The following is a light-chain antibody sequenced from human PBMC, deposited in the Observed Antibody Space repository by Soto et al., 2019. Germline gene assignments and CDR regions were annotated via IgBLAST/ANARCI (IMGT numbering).Light chain of an antibody. Sequence: PPTLSLSPGERATLSCRASQSVSSNLAWYQQKPGQAPRLLIYGASTRATGIPARFSGSGSGTDFTLTISSLQAEDFETYYCQQTRSYPSTFGGGTKVDIK. V-gene: IGKV3-15*01. CDR2: GAS. CDR1: QSVSSN. CDR3: QQTRSYPST. J-gene: IGKJ4*01.